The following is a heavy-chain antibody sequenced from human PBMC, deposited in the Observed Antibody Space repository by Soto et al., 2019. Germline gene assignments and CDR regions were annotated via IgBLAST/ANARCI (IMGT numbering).Heavy chain of an antibody. CDR2: ISSSSSYI. V-gene: IGHV3-21*01. Sequence: PGGSLRLSCAASGFTFSSYSMNWVRQAPGKGLERVSSISSSSSYIYYADSVKGRFTISRANTKNTLYLQMNSLRAEDTAVYYCAITTAFYYNDISGLLDYWGQGTLVTVSS. CDR1: GFTFSSYS. D-gene: IGHD3-22*01. CDR3: AITTAFYYNDISGLLDY. J-gene: IGHJ4*02.